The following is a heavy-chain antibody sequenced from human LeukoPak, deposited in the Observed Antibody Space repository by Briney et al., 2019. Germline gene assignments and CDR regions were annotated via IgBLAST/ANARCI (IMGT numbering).Heavy chain of an antibody. CDR3: ARATTVVTPGRQGWFDP. CDR1: GGSISSGGYY. CDR2: IYYSGST. V-gene: IGHV4-31*03. D-gene: IGHD4-23*01. J-gene: IGHJ5*02. Sequence: SETPSLTCTVSGGSISSGGYYWSWIRQHPGKGLEWIGYIYYSGSTYYNPSLKSRVTISVDTSKNQFSLKLSSATAADTAVYYCARATTVVTPGRQGWFDPWGQGTLVTVSS.